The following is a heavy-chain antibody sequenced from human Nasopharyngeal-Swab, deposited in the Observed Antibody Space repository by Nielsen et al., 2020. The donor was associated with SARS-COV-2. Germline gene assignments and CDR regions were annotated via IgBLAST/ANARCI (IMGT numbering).Heavy chain of an antibody. J-gene: IGHJ6*03. V-gene: IGHV4-59*01. CDR1: GGSISSYY. Sequence: SETLSLTCTVSGGSISSYYWSWIRQPPGKGLEWIGYINYSGSTKYNPSLKSRVTISVDTSKNQFSLNLNSVTAADTPVYYCAKQNSGYDYEGNYYYYYMDVWGQGTTVTVSS. D-gene: IGHD5-12*01. CDR3: AKQNSGYDYEGNYYYYYMDV. CDR2: INYSGST.